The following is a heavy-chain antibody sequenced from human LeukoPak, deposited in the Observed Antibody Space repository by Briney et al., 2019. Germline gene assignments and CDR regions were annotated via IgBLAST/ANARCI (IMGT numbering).Heavy chain of an antibody. CDR2: ISAYNGNT. Sequence: ASVKVSCKASGYTFTSYGISWVRQAPGQGLEWMGWISAYNGNTNYAQKFQGRVTMTRNTSISTAYMELSSLRSEDTAVYYCARGIYRTRARSMVRGVTYYFDYWGQGTLVTVSS. CDR1: GYTFTSYG. CDR3: ARGIYRTRARSMVRGVTYYFDY. V-gene: IGHV1-18*01. J-gene: IGHJ4*02. D-gene: IGHD3-10*01.